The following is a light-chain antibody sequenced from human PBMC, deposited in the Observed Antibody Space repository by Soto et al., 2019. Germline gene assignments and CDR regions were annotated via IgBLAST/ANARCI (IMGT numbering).Light chain of an antibody. J-gene: IGLJ1*01. V-gene: IGLV2-23*03. Sequence: QSALTQPASVSESPGQSITISCTGTSSDIGSYKFVSWYQHHPGKAPKLMIYEGSKRPSGVSDRFSGSKSGNTAPLTISGLQADDEADYYCCSYAGSGNVFGTGTKLTVL. CDR3: CSYAGSGNV. CDR2: EGS. CDR1: SSDIGSYKF.